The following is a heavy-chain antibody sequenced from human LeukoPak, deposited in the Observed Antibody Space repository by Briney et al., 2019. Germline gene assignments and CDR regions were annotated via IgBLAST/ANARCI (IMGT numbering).Heavy chain of an antibody. CDR3: ARGRYGPRLGN. V-gene: IGHV4-34*01. CDR2: INNSGST. CDR1: GASFSDSY. D-gene: IGHD3-16*01. Sequence: PSETLSLTCAVYGASFSDSYWSWIRQSPEKGLEWIGEINNSGSTSYNPSLNSRVIMSVDRSKNQFCLRLASVTAADTAVYYCARGRYGPRLGNWGQGTLVTVSS. J-gene: IGHJ4*02.